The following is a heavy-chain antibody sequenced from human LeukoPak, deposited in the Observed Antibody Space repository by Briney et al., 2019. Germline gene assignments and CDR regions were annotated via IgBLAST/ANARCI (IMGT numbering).Heavy chain of an antibody. J-gene: IGHJ6*02. D-gene: IGHD3-10*01. CDR2: IHPSGGST. CDR3: ARDITMVRGVPYYYYYYGMDV. CDR1: GYTFTNYY. V-gene: IGHV1-46*01. Sequence: ASVKVSCKASGYTFTNYYIHWVRQAPGQGLEWMGKIHPSGGSTSYPQNFQGRVTMIRDTSTGTVYMELSSLRSEDTAVYYCARDITMVRGVPYYYYYYGMDVWGQGTTVTVSS.